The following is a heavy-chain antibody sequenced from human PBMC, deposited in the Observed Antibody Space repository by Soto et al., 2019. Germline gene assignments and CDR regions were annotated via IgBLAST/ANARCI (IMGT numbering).Heavy chain of an antibody. Sequence: ASVKVSCKASGYTFTSYGISWVRQAPGQGLEWMGWISAYNGNTNYAQKLQGRVTMTTDTSTSTAYMELRSLRSDDTAVYYCARGSRGRQSPAGIADTNDFDYWCQGTLVTVSS. CDR1: GYTFTSYG. CDR2: ISAYNGNT. CDR3: ARGSRGRQSPAGIADTNDFDY. D-gene: IGHD2-21*01. J-gene: IGHJ4*02. V-gene: IGHV1-18*01.